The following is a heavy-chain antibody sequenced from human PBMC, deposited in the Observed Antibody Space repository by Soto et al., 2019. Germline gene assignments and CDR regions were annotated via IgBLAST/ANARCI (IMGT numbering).Heavy chain of an antibody. J-gene: IGHJ6*02. CDR2: IYWDDDK. CDR3: AYMPCSGGSCYWFSFSGMDV. V-gene: IGHV2-5*02. Sequence: QITLKESGPTLVKPTQTLTLTCTFSGFSLSTSGVGVAWIRQPPGKALEWLALIYWDDDKRYRPSLGGRLTITKDASKNQVVLKMTNMDSVDTATYYCAYMPCSGGSCYWFSFSGMDVWGQGTTVTVSS. CDR1: GFSLSTSGVG. D-gene: IGHD2-15*01.